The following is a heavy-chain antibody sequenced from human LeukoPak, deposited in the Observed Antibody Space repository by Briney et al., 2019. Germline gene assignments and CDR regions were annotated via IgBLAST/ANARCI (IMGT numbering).Heavy chain of an antibody. D-gene: IGHD3-10*01. Sequence: PGGSLRLSCAASGFTFSSYAMSWVRQPPGKGLEWVSAISGSGGSTYYADSVKGGFTIYRDNYKNTLYLQMNSLRAEDTAVYYCAKSVRGVINGFDIWGQGTMVTVSS. J-gene: IGHJ3*02. V-gene: IGHV3-23*01. CDR2: ISGSGGST. CDR3: AKSVRGVINGFDI. CDR1: GFTFSSYA.